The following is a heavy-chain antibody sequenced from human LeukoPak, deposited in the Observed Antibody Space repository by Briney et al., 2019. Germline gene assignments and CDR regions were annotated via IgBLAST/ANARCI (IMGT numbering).Heavy chain of an antibody. CDR3: AKEIWPTVTTPGRTYFDY. CDR2: IRYDGSNT. CDR1: RFTFSRYG. Sequence: PWGSLSLTCAASRFTFSRYGMHWVRQAPGKGLEGVAFIRYDGSNTYYADSVKGRFTISRDNSKNTLYLQMTSLRAEDTAVYYCAKEIWPTVTTPGRTYFDYWGQGALVTASS. J-gene: IGHJ4*02. V-gene: IGHV3-30*02. D-gene: IGHD4-17*01.